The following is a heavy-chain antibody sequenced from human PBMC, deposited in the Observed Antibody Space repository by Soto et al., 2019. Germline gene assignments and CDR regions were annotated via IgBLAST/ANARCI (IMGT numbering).Heavy chain of an antibody. CDR1: GGTFSSYA. D-gene: IGHD2-15*01. CDR3: KLAYCSGGSCYYYYYYGMDV. Sequence: QVQLVQSGAEVKKPGSSVKVSCKASGGTFSSYAISWVRQAPGQGLEWMGGIIPIFGTANYAQKFQGRVTITADESTSTAYMELSSLRSEDTAVYYCKLAYCSGGSCYYYYYYGMDVWGQGTTVTVSS. V-gene: IGHV1-69*01. J-gene: IGHJ6*02. CDR2: IIPIFGTA.